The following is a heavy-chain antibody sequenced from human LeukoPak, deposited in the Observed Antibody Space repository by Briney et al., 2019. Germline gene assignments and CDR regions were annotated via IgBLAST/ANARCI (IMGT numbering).Heavy chain of an antibody. CDR3: VVGANDGWFDG. V-gene: IGHV3-33*01. CDR1: GFTFSNYA. J-gene: IGHJ5*02. Sequence: GRSLRLSCRASGFTFSNYAFNWVGQAPGKGLEWVAAIRYDGSNKDYADSVKGRFTISRDNSKNTLYLQMNGLRAEDTAVYYCVVGANDGWFDGSDQGTLVTVSS. D-gene: IGHD1-26*01. CDR2: IRYDGSNK.